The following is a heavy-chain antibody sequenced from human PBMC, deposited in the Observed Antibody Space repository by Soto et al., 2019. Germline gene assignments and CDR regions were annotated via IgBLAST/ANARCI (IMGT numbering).Heavy chain of an antibody. Sequence: GASVKVSCKASGYTFTSYAMHWVRQAPGQRLEWMGWINAGNGNTKYSQKFQGRVTITRDTSASTAYMELSSLRSEDTAVYYCARDRKLELRPFDPWGQGTLVTVSS. D-gene: IGHD1-7*01. CDR2: INAGNGNT. CDR3: ARDRKLELRPFDP. CDR1: GYTFTSYA. J-gene: IGHJ5*02. V-gene: IGHV1-3*01.